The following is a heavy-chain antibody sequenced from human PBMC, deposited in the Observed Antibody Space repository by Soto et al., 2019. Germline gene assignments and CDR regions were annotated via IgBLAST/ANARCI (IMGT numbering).Heavy chain of an antibody. CDR2: IGGGGGNT. D-gene: IGHD3-10*01. CDR3: GKYGSGSLYTMFDY. Sequence: EVQLLESGGGLVQPGGSRRLSCKASGFTFTSYAMSWVRQAPGKGLEWVSGIGGGGGNTYYADSMKGRFTISRDNRKNTLYLQMSSLRVEDTAVYYCGKYGSGSLYTMFDYWGQGTLVTVSS. CDR1: GFTFTSYA. V-gene: IGHV3-23*01. J-gene: IGHJ4*02.